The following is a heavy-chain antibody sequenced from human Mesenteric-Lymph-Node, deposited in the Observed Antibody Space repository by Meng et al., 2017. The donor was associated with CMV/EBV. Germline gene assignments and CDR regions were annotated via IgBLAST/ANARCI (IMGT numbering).Heavy chain of an antibody. D-gene: IGHD3-9*01. CDR3: ARALSRYYDVLTAYRAAVDY. CDR1: GFTFSSYE. Sequence: GESLKISCTASGFTFSSYEMKWVRQAPGKGLEWVSYISSSSNTIYYADSVKGRFTISRDNAKKSVYLQMNSLRAEDTAVYYCARALSRYYDVLTAYRAAVDYWGQGALVTVSS. J-gene: IGHJ4*02. V-gene: IGHV3-48*03. CDR2: ISSSSNTI.